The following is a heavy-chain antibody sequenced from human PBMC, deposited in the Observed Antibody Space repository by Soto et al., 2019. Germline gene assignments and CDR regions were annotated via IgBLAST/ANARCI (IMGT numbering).Heavy chain of an antibody. CDR1: GYTFNTYY. J-gene: IGHJ4*02. V-gene: IGHV1-46*02. CDR2: IHPSGGGT. Sequence: ASVKVSCKPSGYTFNTYYLHCVRQAPGQALEWMGVIHPSGGGTTYAQKFLGRVTVTRDTSTSTVFMELSSLRSDDTAVYYCARGGRIAVVTASFDYWGQGTLVTVSS. D-gene: IGHD2-21*02. CDR3: ARGGRIAVVTASFDY.